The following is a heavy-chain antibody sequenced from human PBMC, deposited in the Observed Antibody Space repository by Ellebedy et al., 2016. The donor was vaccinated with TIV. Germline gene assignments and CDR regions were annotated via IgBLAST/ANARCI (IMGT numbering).Heavy chain of an antibody. V-gene: IGHV3-30*18. J-gene: IGHJ4*02. D-gene: IGHD6-13*01. CDR1: GFIFNSHG. CDR3: AKLGGVLSWYADY. Sequence: GESLKISCAASGFIFNSHGMHWVRQAPGKGLEWVAVISSHGMTTYYADSVKGRFTISRDNSNNSLYLQMNSLRAEDTAVYYCAKLGGVLSWYADYWGLGTLATVSP. CDR2: ISSHGMTT.